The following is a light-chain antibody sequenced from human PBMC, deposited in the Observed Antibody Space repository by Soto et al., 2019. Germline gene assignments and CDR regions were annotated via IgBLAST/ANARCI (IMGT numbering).Light chain of an antibody. Sequence: QSALTQPASVSGSPGQSITISCTGTSSDIGSYNYVSWYQQHPGKAPKLIIYDVSNRPSGVSDRFSGSKSGNTASLTISGVQAEDEADYYCSLYIITGTYVFGTGTKVTVL. J-gene: IGLJ1*01. V-gene: IGLV2-14*03. CDR1: SSDIGSYNY. CDR3: SLYIITGTYV. CDR2: DVS.